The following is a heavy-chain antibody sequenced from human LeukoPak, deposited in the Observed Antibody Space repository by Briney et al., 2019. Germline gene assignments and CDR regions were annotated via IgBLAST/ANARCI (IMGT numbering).Heavy chain of an antibody. CDR1: GFTFSSYS. Sequence: PGGSLRLSCAASGFTFSSYSMNWVRQAPGKGREWVSYISSSSSTIYYADSVKGRFTISRDNAKNSLYLQMNSLRAEDTAVYYCASTNYYGSSGKFAFDIWGQGTMVTVSS. CDR2: ISSSSSTI. J-gene: IGHJ3*02. CDR3: ASTNYYGSSGKFAFDI. D-gene: IGHD3-22*01. V-gene: IGHV3-48*01.